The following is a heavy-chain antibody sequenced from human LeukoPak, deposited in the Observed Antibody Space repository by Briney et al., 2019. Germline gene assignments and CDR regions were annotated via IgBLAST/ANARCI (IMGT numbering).Heavy chain of an antibody. V-gene: IGHV6-1*01. CDR2: TYYRSKWYN. CDR1: GDSVSSKSAA. J-gene: IGHJ3*02. Sequence: SQTLSLTCAISGDSVSSKSAAWNWIRQSPSRGLEWLGRTYYRSKWYNDYAVSVKSRISVNPDTTKNQFSLQLSSVTPEDTAVYYCARPQGAARHFAFDIWGQGTMVTVSS. D-gene: IGHD6-6*01. CDR3: ARPQGAARHFAFDI.